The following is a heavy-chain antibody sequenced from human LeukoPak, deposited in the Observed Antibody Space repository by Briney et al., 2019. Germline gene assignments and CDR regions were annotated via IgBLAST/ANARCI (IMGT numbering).Heavy chain of an antibody. J-gene: IGHJ1*01. Sequence: GGSLRLSCAASGFTFSDYYMSWIRQAPGKGLAWVSYISSSGSTIYYADSVKGRFTISRDNAKNSLYLQMNSLRAEDTAAYYCARDYYDSSGYDGYFQHWGQGTLVTVSS. CDR2: ISSSGSTI. D-gene: IGHD3-22*01. V-gene: IGHV3-11*04. CDR1: GFTFSDYY. CDR3: ARDYYDSSGYDGYFQH.